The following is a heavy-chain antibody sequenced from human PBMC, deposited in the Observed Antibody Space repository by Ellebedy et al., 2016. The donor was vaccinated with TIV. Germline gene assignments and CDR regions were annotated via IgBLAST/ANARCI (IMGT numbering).Heavy chain of an antibody. Sequence: SETLSLXCAVYGGSFSGYYWSWIRQPPGKGLEWIGEINHSGSTNYNPSLKSRVTISVDTSKNQFSLKLSSVTAADTAVYYCARGQSSIFGVVILPRAFDIWGQGTMVTVSS. CDR1: GGSFSGYY. J-gene: IGHJ3*02. CDR3: ARGQSSIFGVVILPRAFDI. CDR2: INHSGST. D-gene: IGHD3-3*01. V-gene: IGHV4-34*01.